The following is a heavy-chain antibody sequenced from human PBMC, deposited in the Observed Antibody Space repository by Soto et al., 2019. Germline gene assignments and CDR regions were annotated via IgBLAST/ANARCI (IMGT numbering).Heavy chain of an antibody. Sequence: AGGSLRLSCAASGFTFSRYGMHWVRQAPGKGLEWVAVIWYDGSNAYYRDSVKGRFTISRDNSKNTVSLQMNSLRAEDTAVYYCAREGVDTAMAAFDYWGQGILVTVSS. CDR1: GFTFSRYG. V-gene: IGHV3-33*01. D-gene: IGHD5-18*01. J-gene: IGHJ4*02. CDR2: IWYDGSNA. CDR3: AREGVDTAMAAFDY.